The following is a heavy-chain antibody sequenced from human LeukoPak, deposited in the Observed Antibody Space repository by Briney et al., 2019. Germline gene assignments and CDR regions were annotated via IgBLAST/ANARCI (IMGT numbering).Heavy chain of an antibody. Sequence: GGSLRLSCAASGFAFSTSDMHWVRQTAGQGLEWVSGIGKAGDTYYLDSVRGRFTIFRENDENSVYLQMNNLRAGDTAVYYCARGDYMGFDPWGQGTLVTVSS. J-gene: IGHJ5*02. V-gene: IGHV3-13*01. CDR3: ARGDYMGFDP. CDR2: IGKAGDT. CDR1: GFAFSTSD. D-gene: IGHD4-11*01.